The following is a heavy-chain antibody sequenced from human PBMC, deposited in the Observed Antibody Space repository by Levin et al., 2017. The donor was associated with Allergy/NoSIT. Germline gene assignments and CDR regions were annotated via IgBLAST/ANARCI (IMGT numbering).Heavy chain of an antibody. V-gene: IGHV4-61*01. J-gene: IGHJ3*02. Sequence: SETLSLTCTVSGVSVRSGSYYWSWIRQPPGKGLEWIGYIYYSGSINHNPSLKSRVTMSVDTSNNQFSLQLSSVTAADTDGYYCAREPNAFDIWGQGTMVTVSS. CDR1: GVSVRSGSYY. CDR2: IYYSGSI. CDR3: AREPNAFDI.